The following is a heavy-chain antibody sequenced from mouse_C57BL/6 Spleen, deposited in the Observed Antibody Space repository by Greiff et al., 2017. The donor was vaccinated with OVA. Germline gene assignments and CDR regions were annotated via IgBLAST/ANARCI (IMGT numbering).Heavy chain of an antibody. J-gene: IGHJ4*01. CDR3: ARTDGSSYAMDY. D-gene: IGHD1-1*01. V-gene: IGHV1-80*01. CDR2: IYPGDGDT. Sequence: VKLMESGAELVKPGASVKISCKASGYAFSSYWMNWVKQRPGKGLEWIGQIYPGDGDTNYNGKFKGKATLTADKSSSTAYMQLSSLTSEDSAVYFCARTDGSSYAMDYWGQGTSVTVSS. CDR1: GYAFSSYW.